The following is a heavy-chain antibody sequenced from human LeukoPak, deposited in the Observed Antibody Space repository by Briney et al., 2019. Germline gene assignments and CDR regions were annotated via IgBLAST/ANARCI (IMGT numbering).Heavy chain of an antibody. CDR2: IYYSGST. J-gene: IGHJ4*02. CDR3: ARVRSYYYGSGSYYGTRYYFDY. CDR1: GGSISSSSYY. D-gene: IGHD3-10*01. Sequence: SETLSLTCTISGGSISSSSYYWGWIRQPPGKGLEWIGSIYYSGSTYYNPSLKSRVTISVDTSKNQFSLKLSSVTAADTAVYYCARVRSYYYGSGSYYGTRYYFDYWGQGTLVTVSS. V-gene: IGHV4-39*07.